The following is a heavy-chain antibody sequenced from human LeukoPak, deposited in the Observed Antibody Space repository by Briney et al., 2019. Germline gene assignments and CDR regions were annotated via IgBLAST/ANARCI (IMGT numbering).Heavy chain of an antibody. Sequence: PSQTLSLTCTVSGGSISSGGYSWSWIRQHPGKGLEWIGYIYYSGSTYYNPSLKSRVTISVDTSKNQFSLKLSSVTAADTAVYYCARTLVVVITHDAFDIWGQGTMVTVSS. CDR2: IYYSGST. J-gene: IGHJ3*02. V-gene: IGHV4-31*03. CDR1: GGSISSGGYS. D-gene: IGHD3-22*01. CDR3: ARTLVVVITHDAFDI.